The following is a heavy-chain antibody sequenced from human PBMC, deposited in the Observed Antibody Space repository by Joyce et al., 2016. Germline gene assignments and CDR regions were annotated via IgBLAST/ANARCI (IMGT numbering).Heavy chain of an antibody. Sequence: EVQLVQSGAELKKPGESLRISCQASGYTFASDWVGWVRQVPGKGREWIGIIYPYDSGVKYSPSFQGQVTMSADKSISTAYLHWNSLKDSDTGIYYWARLLRGWYRFDYWGQGTLVTVSS. D-gene: IGHD6-19*01. CDR3: ARLLRGWYRFDY. V-gene: IGHV5-51*01. J-gene: IGHJ4*02. CDR2: IYPYDSGV. CDR1: GYTFASDW.